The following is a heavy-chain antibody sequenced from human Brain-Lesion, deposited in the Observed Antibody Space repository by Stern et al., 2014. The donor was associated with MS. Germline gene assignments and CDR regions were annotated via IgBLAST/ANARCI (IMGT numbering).Heavy chain of an antibody. J-gene: IGHJ5*02. V-gene: IGHV4-39*02. D-gene: IGHD2-15*01. CDR3: AGEEDIRYCSGGSCTGNWFDP. CDR2: IYYSGNT. Sequence: VQLVESGPGLVKPSETLSLTCTVAGGSVSSTSYAWAWIRQPPGKGLEWIGTIYYSGNTYYSPSLKSRLTISLVTSKNHFSLKRRSVTAADTAVYYCAGEEDIRYCSGGSCTGNWFDPWGQGTLVTVSS. CDR1: GGSVSSTSYA.